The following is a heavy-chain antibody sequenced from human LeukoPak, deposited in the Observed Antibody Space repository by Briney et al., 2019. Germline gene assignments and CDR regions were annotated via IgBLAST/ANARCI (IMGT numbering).Heavy chain of an antibody. CDR1: GGSVGSGDYY. D-gene: IGHD2-2*01. V-gene: IGHV4-30-4*01. CDR2: IYDSGTT. Sequence: PSETLSLTCTVSGGSVGSGDYYWSWIRQPPGLGLEWIGYIYDSGTTSYNPSLKSRVTISMDTSKNQFSLRLRSVTAADTAMYFCASIAVVSAAIDYWGQGALVTVSS. CDR3: ASIAVVSAAIDY. J-gene: IGHJ4*02.